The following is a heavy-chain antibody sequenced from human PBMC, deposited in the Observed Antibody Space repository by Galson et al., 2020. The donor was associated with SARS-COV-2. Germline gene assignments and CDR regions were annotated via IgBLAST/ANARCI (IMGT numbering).Heavy chain of an antibody. Sequence: GGSLRLSCAVSGFIFNTYDMHWVRQVAGKSLEWVSTVRVTGDSFYTDSVKGRFTVSRESAKNSFYLQMNNLRAGDTAVYYCARGVYYDFWSGYYSVDNYYGMDVWGQGTTVIVSS. CDR2: VRVTGDS. CDR1: GFIFNTYD. J-gene: IGHJ6*02. V-gene: IGHV3-13*01. CDR3: ARGVYYDFWSGYYSVDNYYGMDV. D-gene: IGHD3-3*01.